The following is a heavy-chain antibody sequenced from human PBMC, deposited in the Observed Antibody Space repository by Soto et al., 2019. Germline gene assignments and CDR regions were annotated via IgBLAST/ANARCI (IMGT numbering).Heavy chain of an antibody. J-gene: IGHJ4*02. CDR2: ISYDGSNK. D-gene: IGHD3-9*01. CDR1: GFTFSSYA. V-gene: IGHV3-30-3*01. Sequence: ESGGGVVQPGRSLRLSCAASGFTFSSYAMHWVRQAPGKGLEWVAVISYDGSNKYYADSVKGRFTISRDNSKNTLYLQMNSLRAEDTAVYYCASSNDILTGYHPLDYWGQGTLVTVSS. CDR3: ASSNDILTGYHPLDY.